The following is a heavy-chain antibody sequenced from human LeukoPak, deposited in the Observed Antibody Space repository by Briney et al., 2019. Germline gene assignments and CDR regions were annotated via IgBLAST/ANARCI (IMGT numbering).Heavy chain of an antibody. CDR2: ISYDGSNK. CDR1: GFTFTSYV. V-gene: IGHV3-30*18. Sequence: GGSLRLSCAASGFTFTSYVMHWVRQAPGKGLQWVALISYDGSNKYYADSVKGRFTISRDNSKNTLYLQMNSLRAEDTAVYYCAQSGLRGSLFDYWGQGTLVTVSS. J-gene: IGHJ4*02. D-gene: IGHD5-12*01. CDR3: AQSGLRGSLFDY.